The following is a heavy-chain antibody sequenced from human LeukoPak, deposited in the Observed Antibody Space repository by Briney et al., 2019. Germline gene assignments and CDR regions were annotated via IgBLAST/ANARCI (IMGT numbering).Heavy chain of an antibody. CDR1: GFTFSDYY. D-gene: IGHD4-17*01. Sequence: GGSLRLSCAASGFTFSDYYMSWIRQAPGKGLEWVANIKQDGSERYYVDSVKGRFTISRDNAKNSLYLQMNSLRAEDTAVYYCARDADYGDLDYWGQGTLVTVSS. CDR2: IKQDGSER. V-gene: IGHV3-7*03. CDR3: ARDADYGDLDY. J-gene: IGHJ4*02.